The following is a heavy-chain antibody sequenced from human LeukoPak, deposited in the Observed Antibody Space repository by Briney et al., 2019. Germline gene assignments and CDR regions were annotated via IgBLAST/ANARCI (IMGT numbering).Heavy chain of an antibody. V-gene: IGHV4-34*01. Sequence: SETLSLTCTVYGGSFSAYYWSWIRQPPGKGLEWIGEINHSGITNYNPSLKSRVTISVDTSKNQFSLKLTSVTAADTAVYYCARTTEGYAGGPGYSYYYMDVWGKGTTVTISS. CDR3: ARTTEGYAGGPGYSYYYMDV. CDR1: GGSFSAYY. CDR2: INHSGIT. D-gene: IGHD5-12*01. J-gene: IGHJ6*03.